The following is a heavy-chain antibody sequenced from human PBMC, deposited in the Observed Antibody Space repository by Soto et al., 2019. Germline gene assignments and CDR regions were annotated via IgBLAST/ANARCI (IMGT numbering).Heavy chain of an antibody. CDR2: IYYTGST. V-gene: IGHV4-59*08. J-gene: IGHJ5*02. CDR3: ARGLKNFDILTAHMGDWLDP. Sequence: SETLSLTCTVSDGSFSPNYWAWIRQPPGKGLHWVGYIYYTGSTSYNPSLKSRVTLSLDTSKRQFSLRLTSVTASDTAVYYCARGLKNFDILTAHMGDWLDPRAQRTPVTGSS. D-gene: IGHD3-9*01. CDR1: DGSFSPNY.